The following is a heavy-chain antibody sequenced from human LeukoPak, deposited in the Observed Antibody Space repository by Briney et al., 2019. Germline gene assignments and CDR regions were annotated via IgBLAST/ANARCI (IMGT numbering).Heavy chain of an antibody. D-gene: IGHD3-3*01. Sequence: SETLSLTCTVSGYSISSGYYWGWIRQPPGKGLEWIGSIYHSGSTYYNPSLKSRVTISVDTSKNQFSLKLNSVTAADTAVYYCARVLVLTYYDFWSGLPTPNWFDPWGQGTLVTVSS. CDR1: GYSISSGYY. V-gene: IGHV4-38-2*02. J-gene: IGHJ5*02. CDR2: IYHSGST. CDR3: ARVLVLTYYDFWSGLPTPNWFDP.